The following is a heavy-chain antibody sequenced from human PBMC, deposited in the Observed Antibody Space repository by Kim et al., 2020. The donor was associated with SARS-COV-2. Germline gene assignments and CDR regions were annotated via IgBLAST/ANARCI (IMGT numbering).Heavy chain of an antibody. CDR1: GCTFTSYD. V-gene: IGHV1-69*10. CDR3: ARGDSTARWYWFDP. J-gene: IGHJ5*01. D-gene: IGHD2-15*01. Sequence: SVKVSCKASGCTFTSYDISWVRQAPGQGLEWMGWINPIRGVTDYAQKFQGRVTLTADKSTSTAYMELSSLRSEDTAVYYCARGDSTARWYWFDPWGQGTLVTVSS. CDR2: INPIRGVT.